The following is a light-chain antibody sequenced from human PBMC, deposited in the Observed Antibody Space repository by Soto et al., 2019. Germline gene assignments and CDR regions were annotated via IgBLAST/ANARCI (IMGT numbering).Light chain of an antibody. CDR3: QQRSNWPQIT. Sequence: EIVLTQSPATLSLSPGERATLSCRASQSVSKYLAWYQQKPGQAPRLLIHDASHRATGIPCRFSGSGSGTDFTLTISSLELEDFGVYYCQQRSNWPQITVGGGTKVEIK. J-gene: IGKJ4*01. CDR2: DAS. V-gene: IGKV3-11*01. CDR1: QSVSKY.